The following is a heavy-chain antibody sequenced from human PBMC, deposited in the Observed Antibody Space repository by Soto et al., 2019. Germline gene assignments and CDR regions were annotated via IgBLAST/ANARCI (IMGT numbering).Heavy chain of an antibody. V-gene: IGHV3-23*01. CDR2: ISSSGGST. D-gene: IGHD3-22*01. CDR1: GFTFSSYA. J-gene: IGHJ4*02. CDR3: AKYQPMTQPRPYFDY. Sequence: EVQLLESGGDLTQPGGSLRLSCAASGFTFSSYAMSWVRQAPGKGLGWVSAISSSGGSTFYSDSVKGRFTISRDNSRNTLYLQMNSLRAEDTAIYYCAKYQPMTQPRPYFDYWGQGTLVTVSS.